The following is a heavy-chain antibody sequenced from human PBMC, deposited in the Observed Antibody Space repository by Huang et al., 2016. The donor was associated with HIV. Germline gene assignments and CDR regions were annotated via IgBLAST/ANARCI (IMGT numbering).Heavy chain of an antibody. V-gene: IGHV3-30*04. CDR2: ISYDGRSD. CDR3: AKESRWFSDFDQ. Sequence: QVQLVESGGGVVQPGTSLRLSCAASGVIFSNFAMHWVRQAPGKGLEWVAVISYDGRSDRYSDSAKGRFTISRDNDKNTLSLEMNRLRQDDTAVYYCAKESRWFSDFDQWGQGTLVTVSS. J-gene: IGHJ5*02. CDR1: GVIFSNFA. D-gene: IGHD2-15*01.